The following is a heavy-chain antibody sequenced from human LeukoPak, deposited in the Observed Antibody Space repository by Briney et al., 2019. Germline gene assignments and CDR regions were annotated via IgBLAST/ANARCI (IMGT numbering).Heavy chain of an antibody. CDR1: GYTFTSYG. CDR3: ARGTVYYYDSSGYYPFDP. V-gene: IGHV1-18*01. CDR2: ISAYNGNT. Sequence: ASVKVSCKASGYTFTSYGISWVRQAPGQGLEWMGWISAYNGNTDYAQKFQGRVTMTRNTSISTAYMELSSLRSEDTAVYYCARGTVYYYDSSGYYPFDPWGQGTLVTVSS. D-gene: IGHD3-22*01. J-gene: IGHJ5*02.